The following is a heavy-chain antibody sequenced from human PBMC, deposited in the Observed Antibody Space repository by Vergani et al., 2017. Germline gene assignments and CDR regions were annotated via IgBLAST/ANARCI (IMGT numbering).Heavy chain of an antibody. Sequence: EVQLVESGGGLVQPGGSLRLSCAASGFTVSGNYMTWVRQAPGKGLEWVSVIYSGSITYYADSVEGRFTISRDDSKNTLYLQMNSLRAEDTAVYYCTTSPGSSGWGQGTLVTVSS. CDR1: GFTVSGNY. CDR2: IYSGSIT. CDR3: TTSPGSSG. D-gene: IGHD6-25*01. J-gene: IGHJ4*02. V-gene: IGHV3-66*02.